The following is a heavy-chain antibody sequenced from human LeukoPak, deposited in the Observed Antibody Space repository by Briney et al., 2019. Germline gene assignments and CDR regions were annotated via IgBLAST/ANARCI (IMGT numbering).Heavy chain of an antibody. CDR3: ARESSTTQTNLFDY. V-gene: IGHV4-59*01. CDR1: GGSISRYY. CDR2: IYYSGNT. D-gene: IGHD1-14*01. Sequence: SETLSLTCTVSGGSISRYYWSWIRQPPGKGLEWIGYIYYSGNTNHNSSLKGRVTFSLDTSKNQFSLRLSSVTAADTAIYFCARESSTTQTNLFDYWGQGTLVTVSS. J-gene: IGHJ4*02.